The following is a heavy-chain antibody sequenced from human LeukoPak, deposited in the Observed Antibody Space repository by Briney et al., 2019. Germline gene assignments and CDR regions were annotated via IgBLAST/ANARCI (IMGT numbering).Heavy chain of an antibody. CDR2: IKSKTDGGTT. CDR3: TTDRVSSAGRVY. V-gene: IGHV3-15*01. J-gene: IGHJ4*02. D-gene: IGHD6-19*01. Sequence: GGSLRLSCAASGFTFSNAWMSWVRQAPGKGLEWVGRIKSKTDGGTTDYAAPVKGRFTISSDDSKNTLYLQMNSLKTEDTAVYYCTTDRVSSAGRVYWGQGTLVTVSS. CDR1: GFTFSNAW.